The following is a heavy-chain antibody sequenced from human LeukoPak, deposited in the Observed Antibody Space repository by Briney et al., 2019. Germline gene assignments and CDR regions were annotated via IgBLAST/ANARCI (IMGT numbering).Heavy chain of an antibody. CDR3: ARAVRTVTTVGWFDP. J-gene: IGHJ5*02. Sequence: SETLSLTCTVSGGSISSSSYYWGWIRQPPGKGLEWIGSIYYSGSTYYNPSLKSRVTISVDTSKNQFSLKLSSVTAADTAVYYCARAVRTVTTVGWFDPWGQGTLVTVSS. CDR1: GGSISSSSYY. V-gene: IGHV4-39*07. D-gene: IGHD4-17*01. CDR2: IYYSGST.